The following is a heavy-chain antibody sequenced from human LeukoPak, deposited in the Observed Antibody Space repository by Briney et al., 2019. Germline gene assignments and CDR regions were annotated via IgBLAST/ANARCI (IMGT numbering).Heavy chain of an antibody. Sequence: PSETLSLTCAVYGESFSGFYWTWIRQPPGKGLEWIGEINHSGSTNYNPSLKSRVTISVHTSKNQFSLRLSSVTAADTAVYYCARAPSSGAVAGTVDYWGRGTLVTVSS. D-gene: IGHD6-19*01. J-gene: IGHJ4*02. CDR1: GESFSGFY. V-gene: IGHV4-34*01. CDR2: INHSGST. CDR3: ARAPSSGAVAGTVDY.